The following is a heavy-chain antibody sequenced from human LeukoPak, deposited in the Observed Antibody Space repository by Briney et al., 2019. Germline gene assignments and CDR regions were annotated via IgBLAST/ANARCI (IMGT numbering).Heavy chain of an antibody. Sequence: SETLSLTCTVSASSISSRYYWGWIRQPPGKGLEWIGRIYHSGSANYNPSLKSRVTISVDTSKNQFSLKLSSVTAADMAVYYCARALWGATNYWGQGTLVTVSS. V-gene: IGHV4-38-2*02. CDR2: IYHSGSA. J-gene: IGHJ4*02. D-gene: IGHD5-12*01. CDR3: ARALWGATNY. CDR1: ASSISSRYY.